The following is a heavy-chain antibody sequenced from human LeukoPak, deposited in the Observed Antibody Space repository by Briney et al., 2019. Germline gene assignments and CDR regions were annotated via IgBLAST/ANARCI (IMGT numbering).Heavy chain of an antibody. CDR1: GFTFSSYA. CDR3: AGDYSGNF. D-gene: IGHD5-12*01. CDR2: ISSGSGYI. J-gene: IGHJ4*02. Sequence: PGGSLRLSCAASGFTFSSYAMSWVRQAPGKGLEWVSSISSGSGYIYYADSVRGRFTISRDNAKNSLYLQMNSLRAEDTAVYYCAGDYSGNFWGQGTLVTVSS. V-gene: IGHV3-21*01.